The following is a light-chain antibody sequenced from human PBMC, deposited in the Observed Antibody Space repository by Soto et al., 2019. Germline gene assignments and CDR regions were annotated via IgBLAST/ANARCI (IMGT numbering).Light chain of an antibody. CDR3: SSFTSRFTFV. CDR2: EVI. Sequence: QSALTQPPSASGSPGQSVTISCTGTSSDVGGYNYVSWYQQHPGKAPKLMIYEVIKRPSGVPDRFSGSKSGNTASLTVPGLQAEDEADYYCSSFTSRFTFVFGTGTKVTVL. CDR1: SSDVGGYNY. V-gene: IGLV2-8*01. J-gene: IGLJ1*01.